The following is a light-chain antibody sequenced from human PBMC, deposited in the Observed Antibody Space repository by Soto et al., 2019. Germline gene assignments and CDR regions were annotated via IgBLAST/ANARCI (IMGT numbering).Light chain of an antibody. J-gene: IGKJ5*01. CDR3: QQSYSAPIT. Sequence: DMQITQSASSLSASVGDRVTITFLASRSISTHVNWYQQKPGKAPKLLIFAASSLQSGVPSRFSGSGSGTNFTLTISSLQPEDFAAYYCQQSYSAPITFGQGTRLEIK. V-gene: IGKV1-39*01. CDR1: RSISTH. CDR2: AAS.